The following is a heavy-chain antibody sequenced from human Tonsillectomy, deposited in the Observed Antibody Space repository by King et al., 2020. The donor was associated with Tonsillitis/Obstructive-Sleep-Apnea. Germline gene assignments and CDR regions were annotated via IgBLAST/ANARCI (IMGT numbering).Heavy chain of an antibody. Sequence: QLVQSGAEVKKPGASVKVSCKASGYTFTSYYMHWVRQAPGQGLEWMGIINPSGGSTSYAQKFQGRVTMTRDTSTSTVYMVLSSLRSEDTAVYYCARWVTMVQGNYYMDVWGKGTTVTVSS. D-gene: IGHD3-10*01. V-gene: IGHV1-46*01. CDR1: GYTFTSYY. CDR2: INPSGGST. J-gene: IGHJ6*03. CDR3: ARWVTMVQGNYYMDV.